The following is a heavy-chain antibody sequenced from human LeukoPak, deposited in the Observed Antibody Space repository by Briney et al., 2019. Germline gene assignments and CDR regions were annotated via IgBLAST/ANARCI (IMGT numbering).Heavy chain of an antibody. D-gene: IGHD6-13*01. CDR2: IIPIFGTA. J-gene: IGHJ4*02. CDR3: ARGRQAAAGTGGYFDY. V-gene: IGHV1-69*06. CDR1: GGTFSSYA. Sequence: VASVKVSCKASGGTFSSYAISWVRQAPGQGLEWMGGIIPIFGTANNAQKFQGRVTITADKSTSTAYMELSSLRSEDTAVYYCARGRQAAAGTGGYFDYWGQGTLVTVSS.